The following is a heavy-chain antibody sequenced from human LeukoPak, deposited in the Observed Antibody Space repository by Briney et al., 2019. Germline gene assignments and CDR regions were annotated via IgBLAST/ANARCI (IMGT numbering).Heavy chain of an antibody. V-gene: IGHV4-59*01. Sequence: PSETLSLTCTVSGGSISSYYWSWIRQPPGKGLEWIGYISYSGTTNYNPSLKSRVTISVAPSKNQFSLKLRSVTAPDTAVYYCARHNVDTAIFDYWGQGTLVTVSS. CDR3: ARHNVDTAIFDY. CDR2: ISYSGTT. D-gene: IGHD5-18*01. J-gene: IGHJ4*02. CDR1: GGSISSYY.